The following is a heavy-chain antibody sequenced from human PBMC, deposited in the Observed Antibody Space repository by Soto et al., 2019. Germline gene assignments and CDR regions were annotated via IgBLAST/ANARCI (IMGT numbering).Heavy chain of an antibody. CDR1: GGTFSSYA. CDR3: ARDRGVMVRGVYYYYYGMDV. Sequence: QVQLVQSGAEVKKPGSSVKVSCKASGGTFSSYAISWVRQAPGQGLEWMGGIIPIFGTANYAQKFQGRVTITADESTSTAYMELSSLRSEDTAVYYCARDRGVMVRGVYYYYYGMDVWGQGTTVTVSS. CDR2: IIPIFGTA. V-gene: IGHV1-69*01. J-gene: IGHJ6*02. D-gene: IGHD3-10*01.